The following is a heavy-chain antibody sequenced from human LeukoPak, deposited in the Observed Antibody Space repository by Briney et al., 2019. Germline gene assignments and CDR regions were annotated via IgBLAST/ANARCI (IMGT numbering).Heavy chain of an antibody. V-gene: IGHV3-64D*09. D-gene: IGHD3-10*01. CDR2: ISSNGGST. Sequence: GGSLRLSSSSSGFTFSSYAMHCFRQAPGKGLEYVSAISSNGGSTYYADSVKGRFTISRDNSKNTLYLQMSSLRAEATAVYYCVKATRAELRGQYYVDYWGQGALVTVSS. CDR1: GFTFSSYA. CDR3: VKATRAELRGQYYVDY. J-gene: IGHJ4*02.